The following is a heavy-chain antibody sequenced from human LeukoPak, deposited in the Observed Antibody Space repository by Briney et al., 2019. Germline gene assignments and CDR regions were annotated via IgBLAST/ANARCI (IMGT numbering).Heavy chain of an antibody. D-gene: IGHD5-18*01. V-gene: IGHV5-51*01. CDR2: IYPGDSDT. CDR3: ARLVGTAMSQWVFDY. CDR1: GYSFTSYW. J-gene: IGHJ4*02. Sequence: GESLKISCKGSGYSFTSYWIGWVRQMPGKGLEWMGIIYPGDSDTRYSLSFQGQVTISADKSISTAYLQWSSLKASDTAMYYCARLVGTAMSQWVFDYWGQGTLVTVSS.